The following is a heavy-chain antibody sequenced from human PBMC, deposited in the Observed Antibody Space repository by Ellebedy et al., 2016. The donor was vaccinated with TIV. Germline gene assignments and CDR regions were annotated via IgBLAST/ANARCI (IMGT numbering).Heavy chain of an antibody. CDR2: IYYSGST. CDR3: ASGFSYGLLDY. CDR1: GGSMRNYY. D-gene: IGHD5-18*01. V-gene: IGHV4-59*01. J-gene: IGHJ4*02. Sequence: MPSETLSLTCTVSGGSMRNYYWSWIRQPPGKGLEWIGNIYYSGSTNYNPSLKSRVTISVDTSKNQFSLKLSSVTAADTAVFYCASGFSYGLLDYWGQGTLVAVSS.